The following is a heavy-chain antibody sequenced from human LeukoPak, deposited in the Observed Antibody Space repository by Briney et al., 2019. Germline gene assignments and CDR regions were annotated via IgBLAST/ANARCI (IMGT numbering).Heavy chain of an antibody. CDR3: ARRPSYDFWSGYYGVDGLDI. D-gene: IGHD3-3*01. V-gene: IGHV5-51*01. J-gene: IGHJ3*02. CDR1: GSRFVSHC. CDR2: IFSIDSGT. Sequence: GEPLNFSCMAPGSRFVSHCTVWARQMTGQGLDWLGIIFSIDSGTRYSPSFQGQVTISADKSINTAYLQWNSLRASDTAMYYCARRPSYDFWSGYYGVDGLDIWGQGTMVTVSS.